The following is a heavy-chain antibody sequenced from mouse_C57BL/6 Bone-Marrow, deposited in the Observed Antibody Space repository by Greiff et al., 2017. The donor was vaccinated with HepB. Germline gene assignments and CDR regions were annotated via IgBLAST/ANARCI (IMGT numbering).Heavy chain of an antibody. J-gene: IGHJ1*03. Sequence: QVQLQQSGPELVKPGASVKISCKASGYAFSSSWMNWVKQRPGKGLEWIGRIYPGDGDTNYNGKFKGKATLTADKSSSTAYMQLSSLTSEDSAVYFCAITTVVATVDVWGTGTTVTVSS. CDR2: IYPGDGDT. CDR3: AITTVVATVDV. D-gene: IGHD1-1*01. V-gene: IGHV1-82*01. CDR1: GYAFSSSW.